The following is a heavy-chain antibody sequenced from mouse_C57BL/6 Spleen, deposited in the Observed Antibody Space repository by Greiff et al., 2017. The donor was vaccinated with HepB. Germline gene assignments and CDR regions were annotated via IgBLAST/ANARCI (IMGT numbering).Heavy chain of an antibody. CDR2: ISSGSSTI. CDR1: GFTFSDYG. V-gene: IGHV5-17*01. J-gene: IGHJ1*03. Sequence: EVKLMESGGGLVKPGGSLKLSCAASGFTFSDYGMHWVRQAPEKGLEWVAYISSGSSTIYYADTVKGRFTISRDNAKNTLFLQMTSLRSEDTAMYYCARTYYGSAYFDVWGTGTTVTVSS. CDR3: ARTYYGSAYFDV. D-gene: IGHD1-1*01.